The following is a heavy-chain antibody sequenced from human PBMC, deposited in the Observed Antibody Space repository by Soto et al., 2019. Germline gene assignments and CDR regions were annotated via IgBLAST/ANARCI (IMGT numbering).Heavy chain of an antibody. D-gene: IGHD3-9*01. CDR3: ARAHILTGYYIDY. J-gene: IGHJ4*02. CDR2: IWYDGSNK. CDR1: GFTFSSYG. V-gene: IGHV3-33*01. Sequence: SLRLSCAASGFTFSSYGMHWVRQAPGKGLEWVAVIWYDGSNKYYADSVKGRFTISRDNSKNTLYLQMNSLRAEDTAVYYCARAHILTGYYIDYWGQGTLVTVSS.